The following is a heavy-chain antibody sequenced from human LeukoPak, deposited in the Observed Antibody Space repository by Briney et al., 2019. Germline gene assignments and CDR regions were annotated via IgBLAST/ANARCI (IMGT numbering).Heavy chain of an antibody. CDR2: ISSSSSTI. J-gene: IGHJ4*02. CDR1: GFTFSSYS. D-gene: IGHD1-14*01. V-gene: IGHV3-48*04. Sequence: GGSLRLSCAASGFTFSSYSMNWVRQAPGKGLEWVSYISSSSSTIYYADSVKGRFTISRDNAKNSLYLQMNSLRAEDTAVYYCARAYRMGRIDYWGQGTLVTVSS. CDR3: ARAYRMGRIDY.